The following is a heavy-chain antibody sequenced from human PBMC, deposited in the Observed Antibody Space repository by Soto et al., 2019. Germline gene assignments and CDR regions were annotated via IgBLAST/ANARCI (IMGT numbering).Heavy chain of an antibody. CDR2: ISSSGSTI. J-gene: IGHJ6*02. V-gene: IGHV3-48*03. Sequence: GGSLRLSCAASGFTFSSYEMNWVRQAPGKGLEWVSYISSSGSTIYYADSVKGRFTISRDNAKNSLYLQMNSLRAEDPAVYYCASALERSYYYYYGMDVWGQGTTVTVSS. D-gene: IGHD1-1*01. CDR3: ASALERSYYYYYGMDV. CDR1: GFTFSSYE.